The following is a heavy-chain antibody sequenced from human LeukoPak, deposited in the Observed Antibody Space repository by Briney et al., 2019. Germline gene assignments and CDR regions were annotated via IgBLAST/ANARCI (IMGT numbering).Heavy chain of an antibody. V-gene: IGHV3-23*01. CDR1: GFSFSSYA. Sequence: PGGSLRLSCATSGFSFSSYAMSWVRQAPGKGLEWVSAMSSSDDGRYYAASVRGRFTISRDTSRSTLYLQMNSLRAEDAAVYYCAKGGSGYYYLGAFDIWGQGTMVTVSS. CDR2: MSSSDDGR. J-gene: IGHJ3*02. D-gene: IGHD3-22*01. CDR3: AKGGSGYYYLGAFDI.